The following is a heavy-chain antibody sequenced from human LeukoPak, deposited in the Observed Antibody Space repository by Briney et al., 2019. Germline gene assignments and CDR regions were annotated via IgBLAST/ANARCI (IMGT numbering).Heavy chain of an antibody. CDR1: GDTFTNYY. D-gene: IGHD3-16*01. Sequence: ASVKVSCKAPGDTFTNYYLHWVRQAPGQGLEWMGIVNPTGSSTIYAQKFQGRVTMTRDTSTSTVNMELSSLRSEDTAVYYCARGEPLGDVTYYGLDVWGQGTAVTVSS. J-gene: IGHJ6*02. CDR3: ARGEPLGDVTYYGLDV. CDR2: VNPTGSST. V-gene: IGHV1-46*01.